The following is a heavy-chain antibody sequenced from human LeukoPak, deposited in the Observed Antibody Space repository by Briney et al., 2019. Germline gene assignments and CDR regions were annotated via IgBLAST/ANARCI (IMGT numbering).Heavy chain of an antibody. CDR3: ARGRIRYYDFWSAKGSTYNWFDP. Sequence: SQTLSLTCTVSGGSISSGSYYWSWIRQPAGKELEWIGRIYTSGGTNYNPSLKSRVTISVDTSKNQFSLKLSSVTAADTAVYYCARGRIRYYDFWSAKGSTYNWFDPWGQGTLVTVSS. V-gene: IGHV4-61*02. D-gene: IGHD3-3*01. CDR2: IYTSGGT. CDR1: GGSISSGSYY. J-gene: IGHJ5*02.